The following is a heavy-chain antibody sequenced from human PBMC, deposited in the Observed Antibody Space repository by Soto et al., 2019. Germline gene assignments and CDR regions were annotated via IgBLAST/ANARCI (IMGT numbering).Heavy chain of an antibody. D-gene: IGHD2-15*01. CDR2: ISGTRDYI. Sequence: GGSLRLSCAASGFTFSSYSRNWVRQAPGRGLEWVAAISGTRDYIYYADSVKGRVTLSRDNAKTSLYIKMNSLRGEDTAVYYCARDHRYCSGSSCRPYYYYYGMDVWGQGTTVTVSS. V-gene: IGHV3-21*01. CDR1: GFTFSSYS. CDR3: ARDHRYCSGSSCRPYYYYYGMDV. J-gene: IGHJ6*02.